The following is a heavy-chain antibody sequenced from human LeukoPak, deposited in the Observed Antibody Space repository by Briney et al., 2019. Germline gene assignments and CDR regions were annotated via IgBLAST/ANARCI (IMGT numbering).Heavy chain of an antibody. CDR2: INPNSGGT. J-gene: IGHJ4*02. CDR3: ASGYCSSTSCHGFIDY. V-gene: IGHV1-2*06. CDR1: GYTFTGYY. Sequence: APVKVSCKASGYTFTGYYMHWVRQAPGQGLEWMGRINPNSGGTNYAQKFQGRVTMTRDTSISTAYMELSRLRSDDTAVYYCASGYCSSTSCHGFIDYWGQGTLVTVSS. D-gene: IGHD2-2*01.